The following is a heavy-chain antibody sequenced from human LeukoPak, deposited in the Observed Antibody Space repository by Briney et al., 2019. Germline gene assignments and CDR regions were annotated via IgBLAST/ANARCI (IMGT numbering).Heavy chain of an antibody. CDR1: GFTLSSYG. Sequence: GVSLRLSCAASGFTLSSYGMHWVRQAPGKGLEWVAVISYDGSNKYYADSVKGRFTISRDNSKNTLYLQMNSLRAEDTAVYYCAKERGYGDYYFDYWGQGTLVTVSS. J-gene: IGHJ4*02. D-gene: IGHD4-17*01. CDR2: ISYDGSNK. CDR3: AKERGYGDYYFDY. V-gene: IGHV3-30*18.